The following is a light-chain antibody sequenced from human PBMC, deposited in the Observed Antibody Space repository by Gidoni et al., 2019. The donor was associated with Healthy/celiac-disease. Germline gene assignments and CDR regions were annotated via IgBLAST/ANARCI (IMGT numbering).Light chain of an antibody. J-gene: IGKJ2*01. V-gene: IGKV4-1*01. CDR3: QQYYSTPQT. Sequence: DIVMTQSPDFLPVSLGESATINCKSSQSVLYSSNNKNYLAWYQQKPGQPPKLLIYWASTRESGVPDRFSGSGSGTDFTLAISSLQAEDVAVYYCQQYYSTPQTFGQGTKLEIK. CDR2: WAS. CDR1: QSVLYSSNNKNY.